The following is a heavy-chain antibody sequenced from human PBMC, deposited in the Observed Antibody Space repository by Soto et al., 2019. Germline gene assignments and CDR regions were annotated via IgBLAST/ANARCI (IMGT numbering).Heavy chain of an antibody. CDR2: INANSGGT. CDR3: VIFCSYIYGYIFAY. V-gene: IGHV1-2*02. J-gene: IGHJ4*01. CDR1: GNTIIDYY. Sequence: AVKLSCKASGNTIIDYYIHWVRQAPGQGLEWMGWINANSGGTHYVQKFQGRVTMTRDTSISTAFMELTRLRSDDTAVYYFVIFCSYIYGYIFAYPGQRTLVT. D-gene: IGHD5-18*01.